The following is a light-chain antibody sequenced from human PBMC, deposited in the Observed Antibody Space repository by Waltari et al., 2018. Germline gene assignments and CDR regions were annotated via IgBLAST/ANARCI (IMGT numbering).Light chain of an antibody. CDR1: QDIDNN. CDR2: GSS. Sequence: DIPMTQSPSPLSASVGGRGIITCRASQDIDNNLNWYQQKAGKSPKLLIYGSSTFETCVPSMFSGSRSGRKFSFTISSLQPEDFATYYCQQLDNVPLTFGGGTKVDIK. V-gene: IGKV1-33*01. J-gene: IGKJ4*01. CDR3: QQLDNVPLT.